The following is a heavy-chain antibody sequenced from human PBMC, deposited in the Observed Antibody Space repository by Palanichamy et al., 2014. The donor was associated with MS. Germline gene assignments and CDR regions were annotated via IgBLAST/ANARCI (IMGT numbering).Heavy chain of an antibody. CDR1: GFTFSSYS. CDR3: ASGGIAAAGPFDY. V-gene: IGHV3-21*01. Sequence: EVQLVESGGGLVKPGGSLRLSCAASGFTFSSYSMNWVRQAPGKGLEWVSSISSSSSYIYYADSVKGRFTISRDNAKNSLYLQMNSLRAEDTAVYYCASGGIAAAGPFDYWGQGTLVTVSS. D-gene: IGHD6-13*01. CDR2: ISSSSSYI. J-gene: IGHJ4*02.